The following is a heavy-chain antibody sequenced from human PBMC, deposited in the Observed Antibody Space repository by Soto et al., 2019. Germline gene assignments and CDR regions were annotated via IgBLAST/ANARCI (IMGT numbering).Heavy chain of an antibody. V-gene: IGHV1-69*01. CDR1: GDSFSSYA. D-gene: IGHD6-19*01. CDR2: IIPIFGTA. CDR3: ARKALAVGGLSYYGMDV. Sequence: QVQLVQSVAEVKKPGSSVKVSCKASGDSFSSYAISWVRQAPGHGLEWMGRIIPIFGTANYAQRVEGRVTITADESTSTANMELSSLRSDDTAVYYCARKALAVGGLSYYGMDVWGPGTTVTVSS. J-gene: IGHJ6*02.